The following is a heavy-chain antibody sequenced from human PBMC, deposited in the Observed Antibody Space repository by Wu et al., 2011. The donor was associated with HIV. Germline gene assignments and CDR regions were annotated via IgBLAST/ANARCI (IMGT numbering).Heavy chain of an antibody. D-gene: IGHD2-21*01. V-gene: IGHV1-69*14. CDR2: IIPIFGTR. CDR3: ARVFRVVSGNS. J-gene: IGHJ4*02. CDR1: GGTFSSYA. Sequence: QVQLVQSGAEVKKPGSSVKVSCKASGGTFSSYAISWVRQAPGQGLEWMGGIIPIFGTRNDAQKFQGRITITADKSTSTAYMELSSLTSDDTAVYYCARVFRVVSGNSWGQGTPGPPSP.